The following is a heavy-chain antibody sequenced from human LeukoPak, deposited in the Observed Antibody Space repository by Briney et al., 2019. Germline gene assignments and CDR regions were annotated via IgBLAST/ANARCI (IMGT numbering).Heavy chain of an antibody. Sequence: LRLSCTVSGGSISSGSYYWSWIRQPAGKGLEWIGRIYTSGSTNYNPSLKSRVTISVDTSKNQFSLKLSSVTAADTAVYYCAREGAAAAYNWFDPWGQGTLVTVSS. CDR3: AREGAAAAYNWFDP. D-gene: IGHD6-13*01. V-gene: IGHV4-61*02. CDR2: IYTSGST. CDR1: GGSISSGSYY. J-gene: IGHJ5*02.